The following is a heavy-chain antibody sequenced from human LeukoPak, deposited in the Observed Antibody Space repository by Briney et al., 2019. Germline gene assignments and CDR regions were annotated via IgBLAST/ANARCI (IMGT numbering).Heavy chain of an antibody. V-gene: IGHV3-20*01. CDR2: INWNGGST. CDR3: ARRVQVVPAATPVYYMDV. Sequence: GGSLRLSCAASGFTFDDYGMSWVRQAPGKGLEWVSGINWNGGSTGYADSVKGRFTISRDNAKNSLYLQMNSPRAEDTALYHCARRVQVVPAATPVYYMDVWGKGTTVTVSS. J-gene: IGHJ6*03. D-gene: IGHD2-2*01. CDR1: GFTFDDYG.